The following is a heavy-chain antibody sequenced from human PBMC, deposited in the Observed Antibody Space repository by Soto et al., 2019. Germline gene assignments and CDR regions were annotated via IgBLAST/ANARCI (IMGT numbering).Heavy chain of an antibody. V-gene: IGHV4-59*08. D-gene: IGHD4-17*01. CDR2: IYYSGST. CDR3: ATTDYGDYVDYYYMDV. J-gene: IGHJ6*03. CDR1: GGSISSYY. Sequence: SETLSLTCTVSGGSISSYYWSWIRQPPGKGLEWIGYIYYSGSTNYNPSLKSRVTISVDTSKNQFSLKLSSVTAADTAVYYCATTDYGDYVDYYYMDVWGKGTTVTVSS.